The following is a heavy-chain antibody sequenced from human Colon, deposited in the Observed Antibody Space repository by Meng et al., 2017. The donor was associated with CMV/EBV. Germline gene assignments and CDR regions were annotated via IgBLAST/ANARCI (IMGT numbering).Heavy chain of an antibody. CDR3: ASTGPLYGLYFCY. Sequence: GGSLRLSCAAFGSSFSNSWMIWVRRAPGKGLEWVAKTNEDGSDKYYVDSVKGRFTIFRDNAKNSVYLQMNSLRAEDTAVYYCASTGPLYGLYFCYWGQGTLVTVSS. CDR1: GSSFSNSW. D-gene: IGHD2-8*01. V-gene: IGHV3-7*01. J-gene: IGHJ4*02. CDR2: TNEDGSDK.